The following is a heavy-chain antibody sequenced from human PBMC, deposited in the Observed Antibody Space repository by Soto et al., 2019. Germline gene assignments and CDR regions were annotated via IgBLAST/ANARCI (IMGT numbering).Heavy chain of an antibody. V-gene: IGHV4-31*03. CDR3: ARVESKVSSTTVNWFDP. D-gene: IGHD4-4*01. Sequence: KASETLSLTCTVSGGSISSGGYYWSWIRQHPGKGLGWIGYIYYSGSTYYNPSLKSRVTISVDTSKNQFSLKLSSVTAADTAVYYCARVESKVSSTTVNWFDPWGQGTLVTVSS. CDR2: IYYSGST. CDR1: GGSISSGGYY. J-gene: IGHJ5*02.